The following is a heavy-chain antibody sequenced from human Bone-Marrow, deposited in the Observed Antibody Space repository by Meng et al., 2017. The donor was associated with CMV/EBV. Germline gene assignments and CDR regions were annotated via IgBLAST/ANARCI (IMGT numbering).Heavy chain of an antibody. CDR2: VSAYNGNT. D-gene: IGHD6-13*01. CDR1: GYTFTSYG. CDR3: ARIDSSLEHCY. V-gene: IGHV1-18*01. J-gene: IGHJ4*02. Sequence: ASVKVSCKASGYTFTSYGISWVRQAPGQGLEWMGWVSAYNGNTNYAQKLQGRVTMTTDTSTSTAYMELRSLRSEDTAVYYCARIDSSLEHCYWGQGTLVTVSS.